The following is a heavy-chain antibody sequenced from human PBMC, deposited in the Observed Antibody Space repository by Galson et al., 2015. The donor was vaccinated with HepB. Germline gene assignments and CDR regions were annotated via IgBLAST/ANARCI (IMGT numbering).Heavy chain of an antibody. Sequence: SLRLSCAASGFTFNSYWMHWVRQAPGKGLVWVSGINIDGTWTRYADSVKGRFTISRDNAKNTVYLQMNSLRGEDTAVYYCMEVTLTWGQGTLVTVTS. D-gene: IGHD3-3*01. CDR3: MEVTLT. CDR1: GFTFNSYW. CDR2: INIDGTWT. J-gene: IGHJ4*02. V-gene: IGHV3-74*01.